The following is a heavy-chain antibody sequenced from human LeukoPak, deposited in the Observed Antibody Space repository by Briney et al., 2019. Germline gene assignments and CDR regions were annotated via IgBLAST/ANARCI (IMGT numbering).Heavy chain of an antibody. D-gene: IGHD2-2*01. CDR3: ATLSPRDPEYQLLVDY. J-gene: IGHJ4*02. CDR2: ISGSGGST. CDR1: GFTFSSYG. V-gene: IGHV3-23*01. Sequence: GGTLRLSCAASGFTFSSYGMSWVRQAPGKGLEWVSAISGSGGSTYYADSVKGRFTISRDNSKNTLYLQMNSLRAEDTAVYYCATLSPRDPEYQLLVDYWGQGTLVTVSS.